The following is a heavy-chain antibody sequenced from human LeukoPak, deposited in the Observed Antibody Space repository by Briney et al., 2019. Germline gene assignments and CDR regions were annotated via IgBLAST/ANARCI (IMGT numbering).Heavy chain of an antibody. CDR3: ARASLAGATRPEFRRYDGIEA. Sequence: GGSLRLSCAASDFAFYVYDMNWVRQAPGKGLEWVAYISAGGDTTFYAKSAKGRFTISRDNAQQSLSLQMYRLRDEDKAVYYCARASLAGATRPEFRRYDGIEAWGQGNTVTV. V-gene: IGHV3-48*02. CDR2: ISAGGDTT. CDR1: DFAFYVYD. J-gene: IGHJ6*02. D-gene: IGHD1-14*01.